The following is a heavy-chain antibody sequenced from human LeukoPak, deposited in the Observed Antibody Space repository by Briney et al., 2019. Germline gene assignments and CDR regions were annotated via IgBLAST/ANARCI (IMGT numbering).Heavy chain of an antibody. Sequence: SVKVSCKASGGTFISYAISWVRQAPGQGLEWMGGIIPIFGTANYAQKFQGRVTITADESTSTAYMELSSLRSEDTAVYYCARYCSSTSCYYYYGMDVWGQGTTVTVSS. CDR2: IIPIFGTA. V-gene: IGHV1-69*13. J-gene: IGHJ6*02. D-gene: IGHD2-2*01. CDR1: GGTFISYA. CDR3: ARYCSSTSCYYYYGMDV.